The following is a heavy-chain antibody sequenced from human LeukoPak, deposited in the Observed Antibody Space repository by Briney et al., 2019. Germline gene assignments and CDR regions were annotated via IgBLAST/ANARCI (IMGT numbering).Heavy chain of an antibody. D-gene: IGHD3-16*02. V-gene: IGHV3-7*01. CDR3: ARDLGDYVWGSYRYLGIDY. J-gene: IGHJ4*02. CDR2: IKQDGSEK. Sequence: GGSLRLSCAASGFMFSSYWMSWVRQAPGKGLEWVANIKQDGSEKYYVDSVKGRFTISRDNAKNSLYLETNSLRAEDTAVYYCARDLGDYVWGSYRYLGIDYWGQGTLVTVSS. CDR1: GFMFSSYW.